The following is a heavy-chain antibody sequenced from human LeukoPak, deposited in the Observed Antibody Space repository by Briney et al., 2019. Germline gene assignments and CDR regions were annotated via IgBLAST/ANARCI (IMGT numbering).Heavy chain of an antibody. CDR3: ARGGRDILTGYYTDFYYGMDV. CDR2: INPNSGGT. D-gene: IGHD3-9*01. Sequence: ASVKVSCKASGYTFTGYYMHWVRHAPGQGLEWMGRINPNSGGTNYAQKFQGRVTMTRDTSISTAYMELSRLRSDDTAVYYCARGGRDILTGYYTDFYYGMDVWGQGTTVTVSS. CDR1: GYTFTGYY. J-gene: IGHJ6*02. V-gene: IGHV1-2*06.